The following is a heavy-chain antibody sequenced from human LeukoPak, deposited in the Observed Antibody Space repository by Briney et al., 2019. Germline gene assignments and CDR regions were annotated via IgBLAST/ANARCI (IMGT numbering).Heavy chain of an antibody. Sequence: SETLSLTCSVSGVSISSYYWIWIRQPLGKGLEWIGYIYCSGSTNYNPSLKSRVTISVDTSKNQFSLKLSSVTAADTAVYYCATLGTTVTNPFDYWGQGTLVTVSS. CDR2: IYCSGST. D-gene: IGHD4-17*01. CDR1: GVSISSYY. CDR3: ATLGTTVTNPFDY. V-gene: IGHV4-59*08. J-gene: IGHJ4*02.